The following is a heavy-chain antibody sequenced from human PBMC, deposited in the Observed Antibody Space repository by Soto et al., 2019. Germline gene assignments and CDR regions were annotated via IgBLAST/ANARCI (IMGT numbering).Heavy chain of an antibody. D-gene: IGHD1-7*01. CDR1: GFTVSSNY. J-gene: IGHJ6*03. V-gene: IGHV3-66*01. Sequence: GGSLRLSCAASGFTVSSNYMSWVRQAPGKGLEWVSVIYSGGSTYYADSVKGRFTISRDNSKNTLYLQMNSLRDEDTAVYYCAGASGTTGNYYYYYYMDVWGKGTTVTVSS. CDR2: IYSGGST. CDR3: AGASGTTGNYYYYYYMDV.